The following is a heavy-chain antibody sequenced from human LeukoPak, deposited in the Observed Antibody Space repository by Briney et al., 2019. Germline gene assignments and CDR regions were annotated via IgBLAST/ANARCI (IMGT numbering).Heavy chain of an antibody. V-gene: IGHV4-59*08. J-gene: IGHJ3*02. D-gene: IGHD1-26*01. CDR2: IYFSGGT. CDR3: ARLCAVGATYEGVLDAFDI. Sequence: PSETLSLTCTVSGVSITSFYWSWIRQPPGKGLEWIGYIYFSGGTNYNPSLKSRVTISVDTSKNQFSLKLSSVTAADTAVYYCARLCAVGATYEGVLDAFDIWGQGTMVTVSS. CDR1: GVSITSFY.